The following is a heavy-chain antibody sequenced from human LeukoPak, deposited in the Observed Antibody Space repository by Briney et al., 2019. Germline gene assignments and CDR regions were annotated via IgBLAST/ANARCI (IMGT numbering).Heavy chain of an antibody. D-gene: IGHD3-10*01. Sequence: ASVKVSCKASGYTFTGYYMHWVRQAPGQGLEWMGRINPNSGGTNYAQKFQGRVTMTRDTSISTAYMELSRLRSDDTAVYYCARDLTMVRGVIITWAVSDDAFDIRGQGTMVTVSS. J-gene: IGHJ3*02. CDR3: ARDLTMVRGVIITWAVSDDAFDI. V-gene: IGHV1-2*06. CDR1: GYTFTGYY. CDR2: INPNSGGT.